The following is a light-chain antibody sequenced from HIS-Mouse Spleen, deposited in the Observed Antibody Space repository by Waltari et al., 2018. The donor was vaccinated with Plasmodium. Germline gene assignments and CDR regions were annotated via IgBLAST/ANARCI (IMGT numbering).Light chain of an antibody. CDR2: EDS. CDR1: ALPKKY. V-gene: IGLV3-10*01. Sequence: SAELTQPPSVSVSPGKPARNTCSGDALPKKYAYWYQQKSGQAPVLVIYEDSKRPSGNPERVSGSSSGTMATLTISGAQVEDEADYYCYSTDSSGNHRVFGGGTKLTVL. CDR3: YSTDSSGNHRV. J-gene: IGLJ3*02.